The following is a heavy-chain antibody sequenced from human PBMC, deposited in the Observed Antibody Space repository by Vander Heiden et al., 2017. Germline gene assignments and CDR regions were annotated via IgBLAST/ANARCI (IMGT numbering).Heavy chain of an antibody. Sequence: EVQLVESGRGLVKPGGTLNLSCAASDFTFSSYSMNWVRQAPGKGLELVSYISSSSSTIYYADSVKGRFTISRDNAKNSLYLQMNSLRDEDTAVYYCARAAAGYFDYWGQGTLVTVSS. V-gene: IGHV3-48*02. D-gene: IGHD2-15*01. CDR1: DFTFSSYS. CDR3: ARAAAGYFDY. J-gene: IGHJ4*02. CDR2: ISSSSSTI.